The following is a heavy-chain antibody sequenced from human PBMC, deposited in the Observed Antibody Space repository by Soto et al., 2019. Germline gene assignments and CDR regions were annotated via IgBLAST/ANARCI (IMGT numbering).Heavy chain of an antibody. V-gene: IGHV3-30-3*01. D-gene: IGHD3-3*01. J-gene: IGHJ4*02. CDR3: ARDAQGVVNNYFDY. CDR2: ISYDGSNK. CDR1: GFTFSSYA. Sequence: QVQLVESGGGVVQPGRSLRLSCAASGFTFSSYAMHWVRQAPGKGLEWGAVISYDGSNKYYADSVKGRFTISRDNSKNTLYLQMNSMRADDTAVYYFARDAQGVVNNYFDYWGQGTLVTVSS.